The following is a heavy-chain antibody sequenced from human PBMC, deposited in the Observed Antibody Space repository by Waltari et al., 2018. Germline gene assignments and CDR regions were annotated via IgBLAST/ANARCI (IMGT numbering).Heavy chain of an antibody. D-gene: IGHD6-19*01. Sequence: EVRLVESGGDLVRPGGSLRLSCVASGFSFSKAWMSWVRQAPGEGREWVGRSKSRSDDWTTEYAAPVKGRFTITRDDSKDTLFLQMNLLETEDTAVYYCLTDTTSGYSSLNWLDPWGQGTLVTV. V-gene: IGHV3-15*01. CDR2: SKSRSDDWTT. CDR3: LTDTTSGYSSLNWLDP. CDR1: GFSFSKAW. J-gene: IGHJ5*02.